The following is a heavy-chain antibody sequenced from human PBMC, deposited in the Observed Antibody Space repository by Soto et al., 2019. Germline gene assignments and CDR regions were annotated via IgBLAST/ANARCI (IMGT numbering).Heavy chain of an antibody. V-gene: IGHV1-69*01. D-gene: IGHD6-25*01. Sequence: QVQLVQSGAEVKKPGSSVKLSCKSSGGTFSTIAVSWVRQAPGQGLEYMGGIIPIFGTAKYAQTFQGRVTSSAEGSTNTAYFELDSLKFEETAFYFCARGRGLAEAMSVAEVFQHWAQGTLVTVSS. CDR2: IIPIFGTA. CDR3: ARGRGLAEAMSVAEVFQH. J-gene: IGHJ1*01. CDR1: GGTFSTIA.